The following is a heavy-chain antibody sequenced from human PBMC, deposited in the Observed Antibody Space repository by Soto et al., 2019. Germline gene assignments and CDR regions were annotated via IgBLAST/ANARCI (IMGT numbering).Heavy chain of an antibody. V-gene: IGHV1-69*08. J-gene: IGHJ6*02. Sequence: QVQLVQSGAEVKKPGSSVKVSCKASGGTFSSYTISWVRQAPGQGLEWMGRIIPILDIANYAQKFQGRVTITADKSTSTAYMELSSLRSEDTAVYYCARDPRYYGSGTRDYYYYGMDVWGQGTTVTVSS. CDR3: ARDPRYYGSGTRDYYYYGMDV. CDR2: IIPILDIA. CDR1: GGTFSSYT. D-gene: IGHD3-10*01.